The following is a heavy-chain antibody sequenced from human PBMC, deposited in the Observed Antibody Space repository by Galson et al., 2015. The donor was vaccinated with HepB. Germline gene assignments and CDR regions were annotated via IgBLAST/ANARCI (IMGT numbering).Heavy chain of an antibody. V-gene: IGHV3-23*01. D-gene: IGHD2-8*01. CDR1: TNYA. CDR2: ISASGGTT. CDR3: ARRGSSRCFDY. J-gene: IGHJ4*02. Sequence: TNYAMSWVRQAPGTGLEWVSAISASGGTTHYADSVKGRFTISRDNAQNSLYLQINSLRAEDTAVYYCARRGSSRCFDYWGLGTLITVSS.